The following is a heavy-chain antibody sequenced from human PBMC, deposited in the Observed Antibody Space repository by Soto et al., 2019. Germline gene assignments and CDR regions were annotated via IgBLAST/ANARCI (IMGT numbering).Heavy chain of an antibody. CDR1: GFMFDSYG. J-gene: IGHJ4*02. D-gene: IGHD6-19*01. CDR2: ILYDGSEK. V-gene: IGHV3-33*01. CDR3: AREPGRIAVAGFDY. Sequence: QVQLVESGGGVVQPGRSLRLSCVASGFMFDSYGMHWVRQAPGKGLEWVAIILYDGSEKYHADSVKGRFTISRDNSKNTLYLQMYSLRAEDTALYYCAREPGRIAVAGFDYWGQGTLVTVSS.